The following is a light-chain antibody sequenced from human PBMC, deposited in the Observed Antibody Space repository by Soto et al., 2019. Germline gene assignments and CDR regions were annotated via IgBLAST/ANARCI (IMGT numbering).Light chain of an antibody. CDR1: QSVSSN. CDR2: GAS. J-gene: IGKJ5*01. Sequence: EIVMTQSPATMSVSPGERATLSCRASQSVSSNLAWYQQKPGQAPRLLIYGASTRATGIPARFSGSGSGTEFTPTLSSLQSEDVAVYYCQQYNNWPPITFGQGTRLEIK. CDR3: QQYNNWPPIT. V-gene: IGKV3-15*01.